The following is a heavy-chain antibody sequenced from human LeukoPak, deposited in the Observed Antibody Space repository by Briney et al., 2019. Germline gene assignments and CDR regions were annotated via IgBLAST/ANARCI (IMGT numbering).Heavy chain of an antibody. V-gene: IGHV3-74*01. D-gene: IGHD3-3*01. CDR3: ARDPSAWSGYYDY. CDR2: IKSDGSTT. CDR1: GFTFSSYW. J-gene: IGHJ4*02. Sequence: GGSLRLSCAASGFTFSSYWMHWVRQAPEKGLVWVSRIKSDGSTTNYADSVKGRFTISRDNAKNTLYPQMNGLRAEDTAVYYCARDPSAWSGYYDYWGQGTPVTVSS.